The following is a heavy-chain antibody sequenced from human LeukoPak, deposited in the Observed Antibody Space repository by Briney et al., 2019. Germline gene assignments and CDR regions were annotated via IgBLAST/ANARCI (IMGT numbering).Heavy chain of an antibody. D-gene: IGHD3-10*01. CDR1: GGTFTSYA. CDR3: ARDFFPPYYGSGIDENFDY. Sequence: SVKVSCKASGGTFTSYAISWVRQAPGQGLEWMGGIIPIFGTANYAQKFQGRVTITADESTSTAYMELSSLRSEDTAVYYCARDFFPPYYGSGIDENFDYWGQGTLVTVSS. J-gene: IGHJ4*02. V-gene: IGHV1-69*01. CDR2: IIPIFGTA.